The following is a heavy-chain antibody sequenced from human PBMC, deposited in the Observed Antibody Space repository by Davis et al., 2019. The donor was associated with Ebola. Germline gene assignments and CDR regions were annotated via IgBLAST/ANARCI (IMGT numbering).Heavy chain of an antibody. CDR3: ARDPTRTYYDFWSGSSDYYYGMDV. Sequence: GESLKISCAASGFTFSSYAMSWVRQAPGKGLQWVSAISGSGDSTYYADSVKGRFTISRDNAKNSLYLQMNSLRAEDTAVYYCARDPTRTYYDFWSGSSDYYYGMDVWGQGTTVTVSS. V-gene: IGHV3-23*01. D-gene: IGHD3-3*01. CDR1: GFTFSSYA. CDR2: ISGSGDST. J-gene: IGHJ6*02.